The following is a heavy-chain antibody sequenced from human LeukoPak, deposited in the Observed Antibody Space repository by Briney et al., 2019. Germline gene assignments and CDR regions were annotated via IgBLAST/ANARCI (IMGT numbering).Heavy chain of an antibody. CDR3: ARLYGSGSYAIN. D-gene: IGHD3-10*01. CDR1: GGSFSGFY. CDR2: INHSGST. V-gene: IGHV4-34*01. Sequence: PSETLSLTCAVYGGSFSGFYWSWIRQPPGKGLEWIGEINHSGSTNYNPSLKSRVTIPVDTSKNQFSLKLSSVTAADTAVYYCARLYGSGSYAINWGQGTLVTVSS. J-gene: IGHJ4*02.